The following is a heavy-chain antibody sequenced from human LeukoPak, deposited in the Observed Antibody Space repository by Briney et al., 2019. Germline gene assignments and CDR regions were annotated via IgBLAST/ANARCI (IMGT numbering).Heavy chain of an antibody. J-gene: IGHJ3*02. V-gene: IGHV1-2*02. CDR3: ARGCSSTSCYTEDDFDI. CDR1: GYTFTGYY. Sequence: ASVEVSFKASGYTFTGYYMHWVRQAPGQGLEWMGWINPNSGGTNYAQKFQGRVTMTRDTSISTAYMELSRLRSDDAAVYYCARGCSSTSCYTEDDFDIWGQGTMVTVAT. CDR2: INPNSGGT. D-gene: IGHD2-2*02.